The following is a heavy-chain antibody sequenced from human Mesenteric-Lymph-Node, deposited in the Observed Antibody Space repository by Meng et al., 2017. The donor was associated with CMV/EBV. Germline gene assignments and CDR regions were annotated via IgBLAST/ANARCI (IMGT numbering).Heavy chain of an antibody. CDR1: GFSLSNSGVG. D-gene: IGHD3-16*01. CDR3: ALRRGGYFFDY. CDR2: IYWDDDR. V-gene: IGHV2-5*02. Sequence: CTVSGFSLSNSGVGVGWIRQPPGKALEWLAIIYWDDDRRYSPSLKRRLTITKDASKNQVVLTMTDMDPVDTATFFCALRRGGYFFDYWGQGTLVTVSS. J-gene: IGHJ4*02.